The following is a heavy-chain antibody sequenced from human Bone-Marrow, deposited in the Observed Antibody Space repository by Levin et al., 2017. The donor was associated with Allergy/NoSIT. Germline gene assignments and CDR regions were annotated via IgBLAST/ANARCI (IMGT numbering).Heavy chain of an antibody. Sequence: GESLKISCAASGFIFSNYVMTWVRQAPGKGLEWVSSISASAGSTYYADSVKGRFTISRDNSKNTLYLQMNSLRAEDTAVYYCAKDPSLGYCTGGSCFSVPHFHYWGQGTLVTVSA. D-gene: IGHD2-15*01. CDR1: GFIFSNYV. CDR2: ISASAGST. V-gene: IGHV3-23*01. CDR3: AKDPSLGYCTGGSCFSVPHFHY. J-gene: IGHJ4*02.